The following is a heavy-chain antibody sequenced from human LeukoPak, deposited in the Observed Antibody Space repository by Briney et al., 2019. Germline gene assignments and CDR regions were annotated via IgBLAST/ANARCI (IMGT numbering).Heavy chain of an antibody. CDR3: AKSNGWEPAFYFDY. CDR2: IRYDGSIK. V-gene: IGHV3-30*02. J-gene: IGHJ4*02. CDR1: GFTFNSYG. D-gene: IGHD1-26*01. Sequence: GGSLRLSCAASGFTFNSYGMHWVRQAPGKGLEWVAFIRYDGSIKYYADSVKGRFTISRDNSKNTLYLQMNSLRTEDTAVYYCAKSNGWEPAFYFDYWGQGTLVTVSS.